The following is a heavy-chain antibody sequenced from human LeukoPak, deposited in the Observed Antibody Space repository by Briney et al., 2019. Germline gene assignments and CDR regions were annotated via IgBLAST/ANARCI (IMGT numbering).Heavy chain of an antibody. CDR3: ASSIAVAGTIY. D-gene: IGHD6-19*01. V-gene: IGHV3-53*01. Sequence: GGSLRLSCAASGFTVSSDYMSWVRQAPWRGLEWVSVIHSGGSTYYADSVKGRFTISRDNSKNTLYLQMNSLRAEDTAVYYCASSIAVAGTIYWGQGTLVTVSS. CDR2: IHSGGST. CDR1: GFTVSSDY. J-gene: IGHJ4*02.